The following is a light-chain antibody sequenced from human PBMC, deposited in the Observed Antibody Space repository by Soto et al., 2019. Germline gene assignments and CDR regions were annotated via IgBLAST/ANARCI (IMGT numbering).Light chain of an antibody. V-gene: IGLV1-44*01. Sequence: QSVLTQPPSASGTPGQRVTISCSGSRSSIGSNTVNWYQHLPGSAPELLIYSNNHRPSGVPDRLSASKAGASASLAIRGLQSEDEGDYYCAAWDASLGGFYVFGSGTKVTVL. J-gene: IGLJ1*01. CDR3: AAWDASLGGFYV. CDR1: RSSIGSNT. CDR2: SNN.